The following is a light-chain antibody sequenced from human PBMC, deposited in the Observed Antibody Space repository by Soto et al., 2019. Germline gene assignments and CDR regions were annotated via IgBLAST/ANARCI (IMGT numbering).Light chain of an antibody. CDR1: QSLVYSDGNTY. J-gene: IGKJ3*01. Sequence: DVVMTQSPLSLPVTLGQPASISCRSRQSLVYSDGNTYLNWFQQRPGQSPRRPIYKVSNRDSGCQDRFSGRGSGTDFTLKSSRLEAEDVGVYYCMQGTHPFTVDPGTKVDIK. V-gene: IGKV2-30*01. CDR3: MQGTHPFT. CDR2: KVS.